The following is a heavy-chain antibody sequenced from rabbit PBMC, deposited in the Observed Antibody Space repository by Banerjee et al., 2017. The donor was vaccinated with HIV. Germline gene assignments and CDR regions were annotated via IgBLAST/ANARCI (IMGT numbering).Heavy chain of an antibody. CDR1: GFDFSSNS. CDR3: ARDAGSNYYFNL. Sequence: QSLEESGGDLVKPGASLTLTCTASGFDFSSNSMYWVRQAPGKGLESIAYIYAGSSAATYYATWAKGRFTISKTSSTTVTLQMTSLTLADTATYFCARDAGSNYYFNLWGPGTLVTVS. J-gene: IGHJ4*01. V-gene: IGHV1S40*01. CDR2: IYAGSSAAT. D-gene: IGHD8-1*01.